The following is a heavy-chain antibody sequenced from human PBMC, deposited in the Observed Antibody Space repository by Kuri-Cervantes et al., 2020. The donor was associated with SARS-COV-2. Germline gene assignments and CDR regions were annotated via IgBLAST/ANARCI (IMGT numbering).Heavy chain of an antibody. D-gene: IGHD4-17*01. CDR1: GYTLTELS. Sequence: SVKVSCKVSGYTLTELSMHWVRQAPGEGLEWMGGIIPILGIAYYAQKFQGRVTITADKSTSTAYMELSSLRSEDTAVYYCAGRAVTTGGMDVWGQGTTVTGSS. CDR3: AGRAVTTGGMDV. CDR2: IIPILGIA. V-gene: IGHV1-69*10. J-gene: IGHJ6*02.